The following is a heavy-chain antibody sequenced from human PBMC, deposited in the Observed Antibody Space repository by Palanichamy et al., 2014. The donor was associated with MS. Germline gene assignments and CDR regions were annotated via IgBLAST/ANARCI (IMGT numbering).Heavy chain of an antibody. D-gene: IGHD6-13*01. CDR2: IKQDGSEK. CDR3: ARDPYSSPKWYGWFDP. J-gene: IGHJ5*02. CDR1: GFTFSSYW. V-gene: IGHV3-7*01. Sequence: EVQLVEVVGEAWSSLGGPVRLSCAASGFTFSSYWMSWVRQAPGKGLEWVANIKQDGSEKYYVDSVKGRFTISRDNAKNSLYLQMNSLRAEDTAVYYCARDPYSSPKWYGWFDPWGQGTLVTVSS.